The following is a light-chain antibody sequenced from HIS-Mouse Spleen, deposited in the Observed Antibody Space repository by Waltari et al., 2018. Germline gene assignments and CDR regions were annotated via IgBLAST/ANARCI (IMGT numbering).Light chain of an antibody. V-gene: IGLV2-14*03. J-gene: IGLJ2*01. CDR2: DVS. CDR3: SSYTSSSFNVV. Sequence: HSALTQPASVSVSPGQSITISCTGTSSDVGGANYGSWYQQQPGKAPKLMIYDVSNRPSGVPDRFSGSKSGNTASLTISGLQAEDEADYYCSSYTSSSFNVVFGGGTKLTVL. CDR1: SSDVGGANY.